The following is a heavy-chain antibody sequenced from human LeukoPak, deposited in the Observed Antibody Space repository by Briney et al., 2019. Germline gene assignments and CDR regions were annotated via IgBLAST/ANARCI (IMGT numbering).Heavy chain of an antibody. D-gene: IGHD3-10*01. CDR1: GFTFSSYE. J-gene: IGHJ4*02. Sequence: GGSLRLSCAASGFTFSSYEMNWVRQDPGKGLVWVSHINNDGSITNYADSVKGRFTISRDNAKNTLYLQMNSLRAEDTAVYYCAKDLHYGSADYWGRGTLVTVSS. CDR2: INNDGSIT. V-gene: IGHV3-74*01. CDR3: AKDLHYGSADY.